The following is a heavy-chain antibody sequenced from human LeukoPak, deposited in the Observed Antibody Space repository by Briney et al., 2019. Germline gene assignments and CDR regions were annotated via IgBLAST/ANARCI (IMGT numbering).Heavy chain of an antibody. J-gene: IGHJ4*02. CDR3: TRLPEGCSSTSCYYDY. Sequence: GASVKVSCKASGYTFTSYDINWVRQATGQGLEWMGWMNPNSGNTGYAQKFQGRVTMTRNTSISTAYMELSSLRSEDTAVYYCTRLPEGCSSTSCYYDYWGQGTLVTVSS. V-gene: IGHV1-8*01. D-gene: IGHD2-2*01. CDR1: GYTFTSYD. CDR2: MNPNSGNT.